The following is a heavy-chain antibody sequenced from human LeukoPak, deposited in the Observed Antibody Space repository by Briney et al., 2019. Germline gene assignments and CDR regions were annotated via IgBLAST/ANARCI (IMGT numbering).Heavy chain of an antibody. V-gene: IGHV1-18*01. D-gene: IGHD3-10*01. CDR1: GYTFTSYG. CDR3: ATVMVRGVITYYYYYMDV. CDR2: ISAYNGNT. Sequence: ASVKVSCKASGYTFTSYGISWVRQAPGQGLEWMGWISAYNGNTNYAQKLQGRVTMTTDTSTSTAYMELRSLRSDDTAVYYCATVMVRGVITYYYYYMDVWGKGTTVTVSS. J-gene: IGHJ6*03.